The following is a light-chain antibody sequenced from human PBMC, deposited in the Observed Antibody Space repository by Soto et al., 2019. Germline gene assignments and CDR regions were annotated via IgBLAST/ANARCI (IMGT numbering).Light chain of an antibody. CDR2: DVS. Sequence: QSALTQPASVSGSPGQSITISCTGTSSDVGDYNYVSWYQQHPGKAPKVMIYDVSNRPPGVSNRFSGSKSGNTASLTISGLQAEDEADYYCSSYTSSSTLVFGTGTKLTVL. CDR3: SSYTSSSTLV. J-gene: IGLJ1*01. CDR1: SSDVGDYNY. V-gene: IGLV2-14*01.